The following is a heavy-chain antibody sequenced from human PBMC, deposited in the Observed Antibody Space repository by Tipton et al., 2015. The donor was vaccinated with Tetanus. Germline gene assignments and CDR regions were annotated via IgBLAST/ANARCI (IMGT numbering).Heavy chain of an antibody. CDR1: GESLNHYY. J-gene: IGHJ4*02. V-gene: IGHV4-34*01. D-gene: IGHD3-22*01. CDR3: ARGTVVVDGVFDENTPSYFFDS. Sequence: LRLSCSVYGESLNHYYWSWIRQFPGQGLEWLGEIDLSGSTNYNPSLLSRVAISVDTPKNQFSLRVSSVTAADTALYFCARGTVVVDGVFDENTPSYFFDSWGQGTLATVSS. CDR2: IDLSGST.